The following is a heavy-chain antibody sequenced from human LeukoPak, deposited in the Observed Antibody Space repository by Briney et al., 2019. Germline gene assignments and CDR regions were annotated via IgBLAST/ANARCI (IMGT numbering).Heavy chain of an antibody. D-gene: IGHD1/OR15-1a*01. Sequence: GGSLRLSCAASGFTFSSYAMSWVRQAAGKGLEWVSAISGSGGSTYYADSLKGRFTISRDNSKNTLYLQMNSLRAEDTAVYYCAKEPRGGPLTTKYGVWGQGTLVTVSS. CDR1: GFTFSSYA. CDR2: ISGSGGST. CDR3: AKEPRGGPLTTKYGV. V-gene: IGHV3-23*01. J-gene: IGHJ4*02.